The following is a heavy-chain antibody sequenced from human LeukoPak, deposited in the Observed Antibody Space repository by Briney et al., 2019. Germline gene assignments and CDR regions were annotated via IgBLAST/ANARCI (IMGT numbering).Heavy chain of an antibody. V-gene: IGHV4-39*07. CDR2: IYYSGST. D-gene: IGHD5-12*01. CDR3: ARVGAGNSGYDMMWFYYYYMDV. Sequence: SETLSLTCTVSGGSISSSSYYWGWIRQPPGKGLEWIGSIYYSGSTYYNSSLKSRVTISVDTSKNQFSLKLSSVTAADTAVYYCARVGAGNSGYDMMWFYYYYMDVWGKGTTVTVSS. J-gene: IGHJ6*03. CDR1: GGSISSSSYY.